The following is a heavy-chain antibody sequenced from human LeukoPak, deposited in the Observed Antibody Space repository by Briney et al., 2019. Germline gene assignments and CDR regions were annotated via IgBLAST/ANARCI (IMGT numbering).Heavy chain of an antibody. D-gene: IGHD4-17*01. J-gene: IGHJ6*02. CDR3: ARDYGDSTYYYYYGMDV. CDR2: ISAYNGNT. CDR1: GYTFTSYG. V-gene: IGHV1-18*01. Sequence: ASVKVSCKASGYTFTSYGISWVRQAPGQGLEWMGWISAYNGNTNYAQKLQGRVTMTTDASTSTACMELRSLRSDDTAVYYCARDYGDSTYYYYYGMDVWGQGTTVTVS.